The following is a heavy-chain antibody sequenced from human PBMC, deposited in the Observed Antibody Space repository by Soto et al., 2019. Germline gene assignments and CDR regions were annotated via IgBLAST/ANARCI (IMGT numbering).Heavy chain of an antibody. CDR3: ARCMVRGVAFRY. J-gene: IGHJ4*02. CDR1: GGSFSDYY. D-gene: IGHD3-10*01. Sequence: SETLSLTCAVFGGSFSDYYWSWIRQPPGKGLEWIGEINHRGGTNYNPSLKSRVSISVDTSKNQFSLKLSFVTAADTAVYYCARCMVRGVAFRYWGQGTLVTVSS. CDR2: INHRGGT. V-gene: IGHV4-34*01.